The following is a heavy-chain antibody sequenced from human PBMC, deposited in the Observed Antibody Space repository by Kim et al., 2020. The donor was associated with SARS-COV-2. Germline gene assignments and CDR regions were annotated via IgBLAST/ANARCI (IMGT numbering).Heavy chain of an antibody. V-gene: IGHV4-4*07. CDR2: IYTSGST. J-gene: IGHJ4*02. D-gene: IGHD3-3*01. CDR1: GGSISSYY. CDR3: ARDKGYDFWSGYYTQYYFDY. Sequence: SETLSLTCTVSGGSISSYYWSWIRQPAGKGLEWIGRIYTSGSTNYNPSLKSRVTMSVDTSKNQFSLKLSSVTAADTAVYYCARDKGYDFWSGYYTQYYFDYWGQGTLVTVSS.